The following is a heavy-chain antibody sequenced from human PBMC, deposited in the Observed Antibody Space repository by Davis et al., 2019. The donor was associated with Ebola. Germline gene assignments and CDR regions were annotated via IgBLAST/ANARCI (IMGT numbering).Heavy chain of an antibody. CDR1: GYRLTYYN. Sequence: ASVKVSCKASGYRLTYYNMHWVRQAPGQGLEWVGVINSRGGSTTDAQKVQDRVTLTTDTSTNTAYMELRSLRSDDTAVYYCAKDSSSWYYFDDSGYPFDDWGQGTLVIVSS. J-gene: IGHJ4*02. CDR3: AKDSSSWYYFDDSGYPFDD. D-gene: IGHD3-22*01. CDR2: INSRGGST. V-gene: IGHV1-46*01.